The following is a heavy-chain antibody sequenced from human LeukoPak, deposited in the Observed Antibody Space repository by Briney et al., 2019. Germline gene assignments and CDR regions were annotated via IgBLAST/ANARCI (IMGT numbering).Heavy chain of an antibody. V-gene: IGHV3-11*05. CDR3: ARGGAGTTFDY. CDR1: GFTFSDYY. D-gene: IGHD6-19*01. Sequence: PGGSLRLSCAASGFTFSDYYMSWIRQAPGKGLEWVSYISSSSSYTNYADSVKGRFTISRDNAKNSLYLQMDSLRAEDTAVYYCARGGAGTTFDYWGQGTLVTVSS. J-gene: IGHJ4*02. CDR2: ISSSSSYT.